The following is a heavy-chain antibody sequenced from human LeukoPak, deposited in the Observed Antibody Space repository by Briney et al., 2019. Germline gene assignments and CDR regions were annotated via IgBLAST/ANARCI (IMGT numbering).Heavy chain of an antibody. CDR2: INHSGST. Sequence: SETLSLTCTVSGGSISSGSYYWSWIRQPPGKGLEWIGEINHSGSTNYNPSLKSRVTISVDTSKNQFSLKLSSVTAADTAVYYCARGRSWYGGVWFDPWGQGTLVTVSS. CDR1: GGSISSGSYY. V-gene: IGHV4-39*07. D-gene: IGHD6-13*01. J-gene: IGHJ5*02. CDR3: ARGRSWYGGVWFDP.